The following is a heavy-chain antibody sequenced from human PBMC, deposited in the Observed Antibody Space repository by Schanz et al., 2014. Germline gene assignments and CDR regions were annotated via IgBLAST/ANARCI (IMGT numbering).Heavy chain of an antibody. CDR2: IKHDGGEK. V-gene: IGHV3-7*01. J-gene: IGHJ4*02. CDR3: VRIYSGYSGGYLDY. Sequence: EVQLVESGGGLVQPVGSLRLSCAASGFTFRSYWMSWVRQAPGKGLEWVANIKHDGGEKYYVDSLKGRFTISRDNAKNSLYLQMSSLRAEDTAVYYCVRIYSGYSGGYLDYWGQGTLVTVSS. CDR1: GFTFRSYW. D-gene: IGHD5-12*01.